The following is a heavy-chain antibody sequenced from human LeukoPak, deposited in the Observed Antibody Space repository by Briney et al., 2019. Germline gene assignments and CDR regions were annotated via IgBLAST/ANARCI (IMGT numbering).Heavy chain of an antibody. V-gene: IGHV3-30*04. CDR1: GFIFSNYA. J-gene: IGHJ4*02. CDR3: ARIKAVAGPPSYFDY. D-gene: IGHD6-19*01. CDR2: ISYDGTNR. Sequence: GGSLRLSCTASGFIFSNYAIHWVRQAPGKGLEWVALISYDGTNRNYADSVKGRFIISRDNSKNTLYLQMNRLRGEDTAVYYCARIKAVAGPPSYFDYWGQGTLVIVSS.